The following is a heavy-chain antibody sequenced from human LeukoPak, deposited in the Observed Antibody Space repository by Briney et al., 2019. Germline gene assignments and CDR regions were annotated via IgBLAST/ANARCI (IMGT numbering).Heavy chain of an antibody. Sequence: GGSLRLSCAASGFTFSSYAMHWVRQAPGKGLEWVAVISYDGSNKYYADSVQGRFTISRDNSKNTLYLQMNSLRAEDTAVYYCARGETYYYDSSGYYWGQGTLVSVSS. D-gene: IGHD3-22*01. CDR2: ISYDGSNK. CDR1: GFTFSSYA. J-gene: IGHJ4*02. CDR3: ARGETYYYDSSGYY. V-gene: IGHV3-30*04.